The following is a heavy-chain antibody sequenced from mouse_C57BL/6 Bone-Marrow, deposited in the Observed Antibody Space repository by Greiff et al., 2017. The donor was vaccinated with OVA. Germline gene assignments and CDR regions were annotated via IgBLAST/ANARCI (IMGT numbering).Heavy chain of an antibody. D-gene: IGHD2-5*01. CDR2: ISSGSSTI. CDR3: AGTYYSNYVWYFDV. Sequence: EVMLVESGGGLVKPGGSLKLSCAASGFTFSDYGMHWVRQAPEKGLEWVVYISSGSSTIYYADTVKGRFTISRDNAKNTLFLQMTSLRSEDTAMYYCAGTYYSNYVWYFDVWGTGTTVTVSS. J-gene: IGHJ1*03. V-gene: IGHV5-17*01. CDR1: GFTFSDYG.